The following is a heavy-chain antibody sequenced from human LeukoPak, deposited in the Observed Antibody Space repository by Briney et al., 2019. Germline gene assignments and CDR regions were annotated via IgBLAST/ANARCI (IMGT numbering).Heavy chain of an antibody. CDR1: GFTFSNYG. Sequence: GGSPRLSCAASGFTFSNYGMHWVRQAPGKGLEWVAIIWHDGSGKYYADSVKGRFTISRDNSKNTLYLQMNSLRAEDTAVYFCTRQSENFSLDYWGQGTLVTVSS. D-gene: IGHD3-3*01. J-gene: IGHJ4*02. V-gene: IGHV3-33*01. CDR3: TRQSENFSLDY. CDR2: IWHDGSGK.